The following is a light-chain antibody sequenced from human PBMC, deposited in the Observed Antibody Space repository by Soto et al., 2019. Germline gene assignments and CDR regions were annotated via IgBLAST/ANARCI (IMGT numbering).Light chain of an antibody. CDR2: DTS. Sequence: QAVVTQEPSLTVSPGGTVTLTCGSNTGAVTSGHYPHWLQQRPGQAPRTLIYDTSNKQSWTPARFSGSLLGGKAALTLSGAQPEDEADYYCLLSYSGGNWVFGGGTKRTVL. CDR3: LLSYSGGNWV. V-gene: IGLV7-46*01. CDR1: TGAVTSGHY. J-gene: IGLJ3*02.